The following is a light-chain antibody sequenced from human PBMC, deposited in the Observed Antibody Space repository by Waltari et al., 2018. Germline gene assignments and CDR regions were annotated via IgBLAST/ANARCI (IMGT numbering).Light chain of an antibody. Sequence: QSALTQPRSVSGSPGQSVTISCTGSSSDVGGYNYVSWYQQHPGKPPKLMIYVVTKRPSGVPDRFSGSKFGNTASLTIYGLQVEDEADYHCCSSAGGYFWVFGGGTKLTVL. CDR1: SSDVGGYNY. CDR3: CSSAGGYFWV. J-gene: IGLJ3*02. CDR2: VVT. V-gene: IGLV2-11*01.